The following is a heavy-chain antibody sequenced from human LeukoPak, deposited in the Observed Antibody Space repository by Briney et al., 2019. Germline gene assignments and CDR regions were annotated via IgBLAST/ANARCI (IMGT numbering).Heavy chain of an antibody. J-gene: IGHJ5*02. Sequence: VASVKVSCKASGYTFTRYGISWVRQVPGQGLEWMGWISAYNGNRNYAQKFQGRVTMTTDTSTSTAYMELRSLRSDDTAVYYCARDETEDLKKESWFDPWGQGTLVTVSS. CDR3: ARDETEDLKKESWFDP. CDR2: ISAYNGNR. V-gene: IGHV1-18*01. D-gene: IGHD2-15*01. CDR1: GYTFTRYG.